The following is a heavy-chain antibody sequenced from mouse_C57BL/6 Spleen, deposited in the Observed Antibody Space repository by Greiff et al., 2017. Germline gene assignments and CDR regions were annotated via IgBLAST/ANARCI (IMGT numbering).Heavy chain of an antibody. CDR1: GYSITSGYY. D-gene: IGHD3-2*02. J-gene: IGHJ4*01. Sequence: EVQLVESGPGLVKPSQSLSLTCSVTGYSITSGYYWNWIRQFPGNNLEWMGYISYDGSNNYNPSLKNRITITRDTSKNPFFLKMNSVTTEDTATYYCASDRTAQSTNYYAMDYWGQGTSVTVSS. CDR2: ISYDGSN. V-gene: IGHV3-6*01. CDR3: ASDRTAQSTNYYAMDY.